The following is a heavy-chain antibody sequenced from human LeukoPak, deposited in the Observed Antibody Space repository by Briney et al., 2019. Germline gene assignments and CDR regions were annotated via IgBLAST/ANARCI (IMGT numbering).Heavy chain of an antibody. D-gene: IGHD3-3*01. CDR2: ISSYGRVI. CDR1: GFTVSNAW. V-gene: IGHV3-11*04. J-gene: IGHJ4*02. CDR3: ARGGGVEWLSLYFFDY. Sequence: PGGSLRLSCAASGFTVSNAWMSWVRQAPGKGLEWVSYISSYGRVIEYADSVKGRFTISRDNAKNSLYLQMNTLRAEDTAMYYCARGGGVEWLSLYFFDYWGLGTLVTVSS.